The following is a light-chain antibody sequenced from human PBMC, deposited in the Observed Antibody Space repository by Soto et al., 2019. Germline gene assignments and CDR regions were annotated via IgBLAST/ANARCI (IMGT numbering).Light chain of an antibody. CDR3: QQHSHWPPWT. Sequence: EIVMTQSPATLSVSPGERATLSCRASQSVSILLAWYQQKPGQAPRLLIHGASNRATGIPDRFSGTGSGTDFTLTISNLEPEDFAVYYCQQHSHWPPWTFGQGTKVDIK. V-gene: IGKV3-11*01. J-gene: IGKJ1*01. CDR2: GAS. CDR1: QSVSIL.